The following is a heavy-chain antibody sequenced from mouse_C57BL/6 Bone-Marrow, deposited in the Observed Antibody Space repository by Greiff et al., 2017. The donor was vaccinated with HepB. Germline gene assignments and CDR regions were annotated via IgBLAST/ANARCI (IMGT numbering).Heavy chain of an antibody. Sequence: LKESGAELVRPGSSVKLSCKDSYFAFMASAMHWVKQRPGHGLEWIGSFTMYSDATEYSENFKGKATLTANTSSSTAYMELSSLTSEDSAVYYCARWVYGYYYAMDYWGQGTSVTVSS. D-gene: IGHD1-1*01. J-gene: IGHJ4*01. CDR1: YFAFMASA. CDR3: ARWVYGYYYAMDY. V-gene: IGHV1-49*01. CDR2: FTMYSDAT.